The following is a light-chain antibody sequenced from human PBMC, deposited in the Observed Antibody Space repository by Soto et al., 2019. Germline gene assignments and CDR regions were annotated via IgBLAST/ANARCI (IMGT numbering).Light chain of an antibody. CDR1: SSDVGGYNS. Sequence: QSALTQPASVSGSPGQSITISCTGSSSDVGGYNSVSWYQQHPGKAPKLMIFDVSKRPSGVPDRFSGSKSGNTASLTISGLQAEDEADYYCCSYAGSYTLLFGGGTKLTVL. V-gene: IGLV2-11*01. J-gene: IGLJ2*01. CDR3: CSYAGSYTLL. CDR2: DVS.